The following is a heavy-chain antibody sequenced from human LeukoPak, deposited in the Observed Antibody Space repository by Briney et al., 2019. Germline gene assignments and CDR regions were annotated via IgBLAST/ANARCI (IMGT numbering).Heavy chain of an antibody. CDR2: INHSEST. V-gene: IGHV4-34*01. J-gene: IGHJ4*02. CDR3: ARGQISYSSSWDHYFDY. Sequence: SETLSLTCAVYGGSFSGYYWSWIRQPPGKGLEWIGEINHSESTNYNPSLKSRVTISVDTSKNQFSLKLSSVTAADTAVYYCARGQISYSSSWDHYFDYWGQGTLVTVSS. D-gene: IGHD6-13*01. CDR1: GGSFSGYY.